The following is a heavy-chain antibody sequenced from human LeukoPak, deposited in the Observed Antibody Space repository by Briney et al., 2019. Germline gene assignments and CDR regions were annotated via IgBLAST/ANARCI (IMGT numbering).Heavy chain of an antibody. V-gene: IGHV3-21*01. Sequence: GGSLRLSCAASGVTFRRYSMNGLRQAPGEGLEWLSYISSSSSYIYYADSVKRRFTISRDNAKNSLYLQMNSLSAEDTAVYYCARDRNYGDYLSPDAFDIWGQGTMVTVSS. CDR1: GVTFRRYS. CDR2: ISSSSSYI. CDR3: ARDRNYGDYLSPDAFDI. D-gene: IGHD4-17*01. J-gene: IGHJ3*02.